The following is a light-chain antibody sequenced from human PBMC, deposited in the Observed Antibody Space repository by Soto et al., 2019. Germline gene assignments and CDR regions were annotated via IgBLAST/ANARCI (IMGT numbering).Light chain of an antibody. CDR2: GAS. J-gene: IGKJ1*01. CDR3: QHYNDWLTWA. CDR1: QSVSSSY. Sequence: EIVLTQSPATLSLSPGERATLSCRASQSVSSSYLAWYQQRPGQAPRLLIYGASTRATGIPARFSGSGSGTDFTLTITSLQSEDFAVYYCQHYNDWLTWAFGQGTKVDIK. V-gene: IGKV3D-7*01.